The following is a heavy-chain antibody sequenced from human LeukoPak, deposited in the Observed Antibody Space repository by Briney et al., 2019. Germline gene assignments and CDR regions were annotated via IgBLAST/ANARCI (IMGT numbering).Heavy chain of an antibody. V-gene: IGHV3-23*01. CDR1: GFIFGNYW. CDR2: ISGSGGST. D-gene: IGHD6-19*01. Sequence: GGSLRLSCAASGFIFGNYWMTWVRQAPGKGLEWVSAISGSGGSTYYADSVKGRFTISRDNSKNTLYLQMNSLRAEDTAVYYCAKSIIAVAGAFDYWGQGTLVTVSS. J-gene: IGHJ4*02. CDR3: AKSIIAVAGAFDY.